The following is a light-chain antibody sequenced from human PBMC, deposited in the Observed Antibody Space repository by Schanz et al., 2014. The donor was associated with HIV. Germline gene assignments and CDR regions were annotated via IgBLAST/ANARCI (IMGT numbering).Light chain of an antibody. CDR1: SSDVGSYNL. CDR3: SSYAGTTTVVV. V-gene: IGLV2-23*02. CDR2: EVN. Sequence: QSVLTQPASVSGSPGQSITISCTGTSSDVGSYNLVSWYQQHPGKAPKLMIYEVNKRPSGVPDRFSGSKSGNTASLTISGLQAEDEADYYCSSYAGTTTVVVFGGGTKLTVL. J-gene: IGLJ2*01.